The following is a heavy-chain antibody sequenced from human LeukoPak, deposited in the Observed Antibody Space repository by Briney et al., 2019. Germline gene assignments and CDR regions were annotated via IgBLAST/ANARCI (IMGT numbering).Heavy chain of an antibody. CDR1: GFTFDDYA. Sequence: PGRSLRLSCAASGFTFDDYAMHWVRQAPGKGLEWVSGISWNSGSIGYADSVKGRFTISRDNAKNSLYLQMNSLRAEDTALYYCAKVRFRGYSNHRGLYPEEYYFDYWGQGTLVTVSS. D-gene: IGHD4-11*01. CDR3: AKVRFRGYSNHRGLYPEEYYFDY. V-gene: IGHV3-9*01. J-gene: IGHJ4*02. CDR2: ISWNSGSI.